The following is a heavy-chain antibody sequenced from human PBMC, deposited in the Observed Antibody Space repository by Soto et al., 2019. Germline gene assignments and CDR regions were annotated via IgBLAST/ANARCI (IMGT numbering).Heavy chain of an antibody. CDR2: ITAGGDGT. V-gene: IGHV3-23*01. CDR1: GITFSNYM. J-gene: IGHJ3*02. CDR3: APYVYCSGGSCQYDAFAI. D-gene: IGHD2-15*01. Sequence: EVQVLESGGGLVQPGGSLRLSCEASGITFSNYMMTWIRQAPGKGLEWVSTITAGGDGTYYADSVKGRFTMSRETSKNTVYLQMNSQRAEDTAVYYCAPYVYCSGGSCQYDAFAIRGQGTMVTVSS.